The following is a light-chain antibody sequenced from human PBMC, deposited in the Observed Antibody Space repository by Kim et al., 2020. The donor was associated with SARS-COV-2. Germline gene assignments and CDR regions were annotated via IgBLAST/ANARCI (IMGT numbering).Light chain of an antibody. J-gene: IGKJ1*01. Sequence: DIQMTQSPSSLSASVGDRVTITCRASQSISSSLNWYQQKPGKAPKNLIYAASSLQSGVPSRFSGSGSGTDFTLTISSLQPEDFATYYCQQSYSTPWTFGQGTKVDIK. CDR3: QQSYSTPWT. CDR2: AAS. CDR1: QSISSS. V-gene: IGKV1-39*01.